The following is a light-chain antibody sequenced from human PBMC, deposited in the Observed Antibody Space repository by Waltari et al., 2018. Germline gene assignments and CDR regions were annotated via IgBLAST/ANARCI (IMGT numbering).Light chain of an antibody. CDR2: EVS. J-gene: IGLJ1*01. CDR3: TSYTGYSTYV. CDR1: SSDAGGYNR. Sequence: QSALTQPPSVSGSPGQSVTISCTGTSSDAGGYNRVHWYQQSPGTAPKLVIFEVSNRPSGVPDRFSGSKSGNTASLTIFGLQAEDEADYYCTSYTGYSTYVFGTGTKVTVL. V-gene: IGLV2-18*02.